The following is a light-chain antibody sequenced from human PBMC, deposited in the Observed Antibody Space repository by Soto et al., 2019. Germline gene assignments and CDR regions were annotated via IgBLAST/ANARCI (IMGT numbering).Light chain of an antibody. J-gene: IGKJ1*01. V-gene: IGKV2-30*02. CDR3: MQGTHWPRVACP. Sequence: DVVMTQSPLSLPVTLGQPASISCRSSQSLVHSDGNTYLNWFQQRPGQPPRRLIYQVSNRDSGVPDRFSGSGSGTDFTLKISRVEAEDVGIYYCMQGTHWPRVACPFGQGTKVEIE. CDR1: QSLVHSDGNTY. CDR2: QVS.